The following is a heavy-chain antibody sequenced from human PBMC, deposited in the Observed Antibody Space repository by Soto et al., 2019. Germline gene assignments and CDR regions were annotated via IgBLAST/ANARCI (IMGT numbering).Heavy chain of an antibody. J-gene: IGHJ4*02. CDR1: GFTFSSYG. CDR2: ISYDGSNK. CDR3: AKLWGYYFES. Sequence: PGGSLRLSCAASGFTFSSYGMHWVRQAPGKGLEWVAVISYDGSNKYYADSVKGRFTISRDNSKNTLYLQMDSLRPEDTAVYYCAKLWGYYFESWGPGTLVTVSS. V-gene: IGHV3-30*18. D-gene: IGHD2-21*01.